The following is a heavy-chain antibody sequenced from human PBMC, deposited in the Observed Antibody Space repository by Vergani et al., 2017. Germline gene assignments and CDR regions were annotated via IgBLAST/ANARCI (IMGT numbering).Heavy chain of an antibody. Sequence: QVQLVESGGGVVQPGRSLRLSCAASGFTFSSYGMHWVRQAPGKGLEWVAVIWYDGSNKYYADSVKGRFTISRDNSKNTLYLQMNSLRAEDTAVYYCARDLWGQITIGGFDPWGQGTLVTVSS. V-gene: IGHV3-33*01. CDR2: IWYDGSNK. CDR3: ARDLWGQITIGGFDP. D-gene: IGHD3-10*01. J-gene: IGHJ5*02. CDR1: GFTFSSYG.